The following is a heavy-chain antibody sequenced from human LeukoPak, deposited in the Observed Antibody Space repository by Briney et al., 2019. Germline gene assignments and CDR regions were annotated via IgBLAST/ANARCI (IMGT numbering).Heavy chain of an antibody. CDR1: GFTFSSYS. CDR3: ARVSRGYCSGGSCQPYYYYGMDV. J-gene: IGHJ6*02. CDR2: ISSSSSYI. Sequence: GGSLRLSCAASGFTFSSYSMNWVRQAPGKGLEWVSSISSSSSYIYYADSVKGRFTISRDNAKNSLYLQMNSLRAEDTAVYYCARVSRGYCSGGSCQPYYYYGMDVWGQGTTVTVSS. V-gene: IGHV3-21*01. D-gene: IGHD2-15*01.